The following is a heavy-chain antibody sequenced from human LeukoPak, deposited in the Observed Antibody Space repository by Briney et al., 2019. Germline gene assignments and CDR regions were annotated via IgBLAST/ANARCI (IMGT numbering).Heavy chain of an antibody. D-gene: IGHD5-18*01. V-gene: IGHV1-2*02. J-gene: IGHJ4*02. Sequence: ASVKVSCKASGYTFTGYYVHWVRQAPGQGLEWMGWINPNSGGTNYAQKFQGRVTMTRDTSISTTYMELSRLRSDDTAVYYCARVEEGYSYGLGGQGTLVTVSS. CDR2: INPNSGGT. CDR1: GYTFTGYY. CDR3: ARVEEGYSYGL.